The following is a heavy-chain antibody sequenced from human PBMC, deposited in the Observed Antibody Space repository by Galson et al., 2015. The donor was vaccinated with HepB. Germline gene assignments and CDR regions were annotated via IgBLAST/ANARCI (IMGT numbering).Heavy chain of an antibody. CDR2: IKQDGSEK. J-gene: IGHJ4*02. CDR3: ARESPLGGWNDFDY. V-gene: IGHV3-7*03. D-gene: IGHD6-19*01. CDR1: GFTFSSYW. Sequence: SLRLSCAASGFTFSSYWMSWVRQAPGKGLEWVANIKQDGSEKYYVDSVKGRFTISRDNAKNSLYLQMNSLRAEDTAVYYCARESPLGGWNDFDYWGQGTLVTISS.